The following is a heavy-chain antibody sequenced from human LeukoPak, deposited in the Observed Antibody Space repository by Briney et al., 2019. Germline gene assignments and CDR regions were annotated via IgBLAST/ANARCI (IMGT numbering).Heavy chain of an antibody. Sequence: GGSLRLSCAASGFTFSSYAMSWVRQAPGKGLEWVSAICGSGVSTYYADSVKGRFTISRDNSKNTLYLQMNSLRAEDTAVYYCARSGSGSSWYYFDYWGQGTLVTVSS. J-gene: IGHJ4*02. D-gene: IGHD1-26*01. CDR2: ICGSGVST. CDR1: GFTFSSYA. CDR3: ARSGSGSSWYYFDY. V-gene: IGHV3-23*01.